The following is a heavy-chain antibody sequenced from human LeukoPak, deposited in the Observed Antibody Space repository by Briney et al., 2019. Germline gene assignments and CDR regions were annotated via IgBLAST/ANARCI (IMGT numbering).Heavy chain of an antibody. CDR1: GGSISSSSYY. CDR2: INHSGST. CDR3: ASEQTYGYSSSLDAFDI. D-gene: IGHD6-6*01. Sequence: PSETLSLTCTVSGGSISSSSYYWGWIRQPPGKGLEWIGEINHSGSTNYNPSLKSRVTISVDTSKNQFSLKLSSVTAADTAVYYCASEQTYGYSSSLDAFDIWGQGTMVTVSS. V-gene: IGHV4-39*07. J-gene: IGHJ3*02.